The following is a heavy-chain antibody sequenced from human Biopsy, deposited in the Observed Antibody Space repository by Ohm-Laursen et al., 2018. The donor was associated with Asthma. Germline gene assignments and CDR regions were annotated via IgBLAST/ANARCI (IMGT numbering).Heavy chain of an antibody. D-gene: IGHD3-22*01. CDR2: IYSGGTS. CDR3: ARGDSSNWAHDYCDY. Sequence: SLRLSCAASGFAVSRDHMFWVRQAPGKGLEWVSVIYSGGTSHTADSVRGRFTISRDYSKNTLYLQMHSLRAEDKDVYYCARGDSSNWAHDYCDYWGQGTLVTVSS. J-gene: IGHJ4*02. CDR1: GFAVSRDH. V-gene: IGHV3-53*01.